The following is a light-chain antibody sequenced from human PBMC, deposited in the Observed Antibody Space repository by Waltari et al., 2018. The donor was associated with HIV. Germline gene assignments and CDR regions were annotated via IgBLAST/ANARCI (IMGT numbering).Light chain of an antibody. Sequence: QSVLTQPPSASGTPGQRVTISCSGSSSNIGSNTVNWYQQLPGTAPRLLIYSNNQRPSGVPDRFSGSKSGSSASLAISGLQSADEADYYCAAWDDSLSGLVVFGGGTKLTVL. CDR1: SSNIGSNT. CDR2: SNN. J-gene: IGLJ2*01. V-gene: IGLV1-44*01. CDR3: AAWDDSLSGLVV.